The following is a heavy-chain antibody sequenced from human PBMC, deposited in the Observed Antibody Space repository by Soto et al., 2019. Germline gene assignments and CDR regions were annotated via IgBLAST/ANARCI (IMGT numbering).Heavy chain of an antibody. V-gene: IGHV3-53*01. Sequence: GGSLRLSCAASGLEVSYNYMNWVRQAPGKGPEWVSVLYNSETTYYAESVKGRFTISRDTVKNTVYLEMNNLRVDDTAVYYCARDKTQGAGWFDPWGRGTLVTVSS. J-gene: IGHJ5*02. CDR1: GLEVSYNY. CDR3: ARDKTQGAGWFDP. CDR2: LYNSETT.